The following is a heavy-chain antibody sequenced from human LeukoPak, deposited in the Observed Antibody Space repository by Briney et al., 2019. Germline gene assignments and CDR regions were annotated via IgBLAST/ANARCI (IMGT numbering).Heavy chain of an antibody. J-gene: IGHJ5*02. CDR3: ARANGESRRFDP. CDR1: GGSISSYY. CDR2: IYYSGST. Sequence: PSETLSLTCTVSGGSISSYYWSWIRQPPGKGLEWIGYIYYSGSTNYNPSLKSRVTISVDTSKNQFSLKLSSVTAADTAVYYCARANGESRRFDPWGQGTLVTVSS. D-gene: IGHD4-17*01. V-gene: IGHV4-59*01.